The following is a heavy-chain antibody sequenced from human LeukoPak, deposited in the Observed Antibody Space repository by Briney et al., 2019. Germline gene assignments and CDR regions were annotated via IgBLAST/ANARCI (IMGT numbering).Heavy chain of an antibody. CDR1: GFTFIYYA. CDR2: ISSNGGNT. D-gene: IGHD5-24*01. J-gene: IGHJ4*02. Sequence: GGSLRLSCSASGFTFIYYAMHWVRQAPRKGLEYVSGISSNGGNTYYADSVKGRFTMSRANTNNTLYLQMSSLRAEDTALYYCVKDRGQSIETAGHFGSWGQGTLVTVSS. CDR3: VKDRGQSIETAGHFGS. V-gene: IGHV3-64D*06.